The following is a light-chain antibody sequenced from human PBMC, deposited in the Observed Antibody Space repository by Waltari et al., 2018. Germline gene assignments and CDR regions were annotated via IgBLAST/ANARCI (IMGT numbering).Light chain of an antibody. J-gene: IGLJ3*02. Sequence: QSALTHPRSVSGPPGQSVTISCTGTSSDVGGFNYVPWYQQDPGKAPKLMIYDIKKRPSGVPDRFSGSKSGNTASLTISGVQAEDEADYYCCSYVGPNTFWVFGGGTKLTVL. CDR2: DIK. CDR3: CSYVGPNTFWV. CDR1: SSDVGGFNY. V-gene: IGLV2-11*01.